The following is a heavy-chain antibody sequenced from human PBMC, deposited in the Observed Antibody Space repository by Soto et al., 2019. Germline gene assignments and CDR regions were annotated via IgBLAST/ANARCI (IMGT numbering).Heavy chain of an antibody. CDR1: GYTFTDYF. D-gene: IGHD1-26*01. J-gene: IGHJ4*02. CDR2: INPRSGTT. V-gene: IGHV1-46*03. Sequence: QVHLVQSGAEVKKPGTSVKLSCKASGYTFTDYFMHWVRQAPGQGLEWMGIINPRSGTTTYAENYQRRVAMTRGSSTGTVYMELSGLRSEDTAVYLCVRLGTGAVGVDFWGQGPVVTVSS. CDR3: VRLGTGAVGVDF.